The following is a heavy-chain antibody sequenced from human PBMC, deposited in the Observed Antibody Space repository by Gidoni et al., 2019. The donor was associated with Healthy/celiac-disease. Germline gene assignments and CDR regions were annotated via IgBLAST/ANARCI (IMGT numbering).Heavy chain of an antibody. CDR3: ASPLTVRHYYDSSGYHD. CDR2: IDPSDSYT. D-gene: IGHD3-22*01. CDR1: GYSFTSYW. J-gene: IGHJ4*02. V-gene: IGHV5-10-1*03. Sequence: EVQLVQSGAEVKKPGESLRISCKGSGYSFTSYWISWVRQVPGKGLEWMGRIDPSDSYTNYSPSFQGHVTISADKSISTAYLQWSSLKASDTAMYYCASPLTVRHYYDSSGYHDWGQGTLVTVSS.